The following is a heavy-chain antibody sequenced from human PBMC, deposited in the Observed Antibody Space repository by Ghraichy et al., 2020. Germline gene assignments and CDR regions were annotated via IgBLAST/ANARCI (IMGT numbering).Heavy chain of an antibody. CDR1: GFTFSSYS. CDR2: ISSSSSYI. D-gene: IGHD5-24*01. J-gene: IGHJ6*02. V-gene: IGHV3-21*01. CDR3: ARGTATINYYYYGMDV. Sequence: GESLNISCAASGFTFSSYSMNWVRQAPGKGLEWVSSISSSSSYIYYADSVKGRFTISRDNAKNSLYLQMNSLRAEDTAVYYCARGTATINYYYYGMDVWGQGTTVTVSS.